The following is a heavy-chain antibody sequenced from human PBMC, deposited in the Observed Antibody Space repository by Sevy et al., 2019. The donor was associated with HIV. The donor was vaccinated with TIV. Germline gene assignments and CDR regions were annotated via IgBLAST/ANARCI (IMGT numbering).Heavy chain of an antibody. Sequence: GGSLRLSCAASGFILSSYVMHWVRQAPGKGLEWVALIWYDGTIKYYADSVKGRFTISIDNSKDTLFLQMNSLTPEDTAVYYCARGGGYCGGDCYSIDYWGQGPLVTVSS. CDR3: ARGGGYCGGDCYSIDY. CDR2: IWYDGTIK. CDR1: GFILSSYV. D-gene: IGHD2-21*02. V-gene: IGHV3-33*08. J-gene: IGHJ4*02.